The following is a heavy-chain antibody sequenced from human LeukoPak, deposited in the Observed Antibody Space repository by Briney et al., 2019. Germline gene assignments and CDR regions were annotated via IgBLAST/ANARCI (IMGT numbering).Heavy chain of an antibody. V-gene: IGHV4-34*01. D-gene: IGHD2-15*01. CDR2: IDYSGST. CDR3: ARDSRYCSGGNCHLRFDY. CDR1: GGSFSGYY. Sequence: PSETLSLTCAVYGGSFSGYYWSWIRQPPGKGLEWIGSIDYSGSTYHNPSLKSRITISVDTSKNQFSLKLSSVTAADTAVYYCARDSRYCSGGNCHLRFDYWGQGILVTVSS. J-gene: IGHJ4*02.